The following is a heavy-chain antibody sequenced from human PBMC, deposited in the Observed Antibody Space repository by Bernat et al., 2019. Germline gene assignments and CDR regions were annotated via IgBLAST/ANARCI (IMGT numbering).Heavy chain of an antibody. Sequence: QVQLQQWGAGLLKPSETLSLTCAVYGGSFSGYYWSWIRQPPGKGLEWIGEINHSGSTNYNPSLKSRVTISVDTSKNQFSLKLSSVTAADTAVYYCARSLTYYSYMDVWGKGTTVTVSS. CDR3: ARSLTYYSYMDV. J-gene: IGHJ6*03. CDR1: GGSFSGYY. V-gene: IGHV4-34*01. CDR2: INHSGST.